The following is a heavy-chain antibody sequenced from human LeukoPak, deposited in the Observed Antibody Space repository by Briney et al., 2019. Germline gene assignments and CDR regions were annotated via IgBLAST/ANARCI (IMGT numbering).Heavy chain of an antibody. Sequence: GGSLRLSCAASGFTFDDYAMHWVRQAPGKGPEWVSGIRWNSGSIGYADSVKGRFTISRDNAKNSLYLQMNSPRAEDTALYYCAKDRGRGYSYGPTGWFDPWGQGTLVTVSS. J-gene: IGHJ5*02. CDR1: GFTFDDYA. CDR3: AKDRGRGYSYGPTGWFDP. D-gene: IGHD5-18*01. CDR2: IRWNSGSI. V-gene: IGHV3-9*01.